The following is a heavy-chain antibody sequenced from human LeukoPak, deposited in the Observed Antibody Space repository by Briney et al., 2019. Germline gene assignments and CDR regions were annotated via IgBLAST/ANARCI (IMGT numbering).Heavy chain of an antibody. CDR1: GFTFDVYS. CDR3: VRDAVTAY. Sequence: GGSLRLSCAASGFTFDVYSMNWVRQAPGKGLEWVSSISGSSSYIYYADSVKGRFTISRDNAKNSLFLQMNSLRNEDTAVYYCVRDAVTAYWGQGTLVTVSS. V-gene: IGHV3-21*01. J-gene: IGHJ4*02. CDR2: ISGSSSYI. D-gene: IGHD1-14*01.